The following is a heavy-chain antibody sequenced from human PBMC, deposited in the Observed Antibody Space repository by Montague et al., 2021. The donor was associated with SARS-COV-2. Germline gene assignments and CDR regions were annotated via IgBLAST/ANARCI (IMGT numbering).Heavy chain of an antibody. CDR3: ARVGRQQLVRLSGMDV. D-gene: IGHD6-13*01. J-gene: IGHJ6*02. CDR2: IYYSGST. CDR1: GGSISSSSYY. Sequence: SETLSLTCTVSGGSISSSSYYWGWIRQPPGKGLEWIGSIYYSGSTYYXXXLKSRVTISVDTPKNQFSLKLSSVTAADTAVYYCARVGRQQLVRLSGMDVWGQGTTVTVSS. V-gene: IGHV4-39*07.